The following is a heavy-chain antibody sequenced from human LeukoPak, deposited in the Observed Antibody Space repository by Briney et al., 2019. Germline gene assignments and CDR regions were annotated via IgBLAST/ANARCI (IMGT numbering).Heavy chain of an antibody. CDR2: INPNSGGT. D-gene: IGHD3-22*01. J-gene: IGHJ4*02. CDR1: GYTFTSYG. CDR3: ARDQNYYDSSGYYGY. Sequence: ASVKVSCKASGYTFTSYGISWVRQAPGQGLEWMGWINPNSGGTNYAQKFQGRVTMTRDTSISTAYMELSRLRSDDTAVYYCARDQNYYDSSGYYGYWGQGTLVTVSS. V-gene: IGHV1-2*02.